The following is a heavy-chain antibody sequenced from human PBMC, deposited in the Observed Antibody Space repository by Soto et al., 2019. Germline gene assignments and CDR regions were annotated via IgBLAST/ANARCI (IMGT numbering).Heavy chain of an antibody. CDR1: GFTFTSSA. V-gene: IGHV1-58*02. Sequence: VASVKVSCTASGFTFTSSAMQWVRQARGQRLEWIGWIVVGSGNTNYAQKFQERVTITRDMSTSTAYMELSSLRSEDTAVYYCAAVRDCSGGSCYSGSFDYWGQGTLVTVSS. D-gene: IGHD2-15*01. CDR3: AAVRDCSGGSCYSGSFDY. CDR2: IVVGSGNT. J-gene: IGHJ4*02.